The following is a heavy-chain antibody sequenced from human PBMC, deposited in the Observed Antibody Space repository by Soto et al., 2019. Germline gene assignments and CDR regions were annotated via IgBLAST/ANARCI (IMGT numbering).Heavy chain of an antibody. CDR3: AKDAQGAYCSSTSCYPAGWFDP. D-gene: IGHD2-2*01. CDR1: GFTFSDYY. CDR2: ISSSSSYT. V-gene: IGHV3-11*03. Sequence: PGGSLRLSCAASGFTFSDYYMSWIRQAPGKGLEWVSYISSSSSYTNYADSVKGRFTISRDNAKNSLYLQMNSLRAEDTAVYYCAKDAQGAYCSSTSCYPAGWFDPWGQGTLVTVSS. J-gene: IGHJ5*02.